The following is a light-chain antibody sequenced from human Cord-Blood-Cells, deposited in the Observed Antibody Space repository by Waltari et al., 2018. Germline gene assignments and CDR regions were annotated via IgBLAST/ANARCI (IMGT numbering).Light chain of an antibody. Sequence: EIVLTQSPATLSLCPGERATLSCRASQSVSSYLAWYQQKPGQAPRLLIYDASNRATSIPARFSGSGSGTDFTLTISSLEPEDFAVYYCQQRSNWPPYTFGQGTKLEIK. CDR2: DAS. CDR3: QQRSNWPPYT. CDR1: QSVSSY. J-gene: IGKJ2*01. V-gene: IGKV3-11*01.